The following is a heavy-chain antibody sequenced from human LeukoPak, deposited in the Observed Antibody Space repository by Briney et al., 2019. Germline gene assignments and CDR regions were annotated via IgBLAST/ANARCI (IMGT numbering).Heavy chain of an antibody. D-gene: IGHD2-2*03. CDR1: GYTFTSYD. CDR3: ARDHLDIVVVPAAMYY. Sequence: ASVKVSCKASGYTFTSYDINWVRQATGQGLEWMGWMNPNSGNTGYAQKFQGRVTMTRNTSISTAYMELSSLRSEDTAVYYCARDHLDIVVVPAAMYYWGQGTLVTVSS. J-gene: IGHJ4*02. CDR2: MNPNSGNT. V-gene: IGHV1-8*01.